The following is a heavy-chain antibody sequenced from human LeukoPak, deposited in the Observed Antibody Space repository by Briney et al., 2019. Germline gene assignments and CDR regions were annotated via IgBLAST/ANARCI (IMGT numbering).Heavy chain of an antibody. CDR3: ARPIVVVPAAILPRRRKYYYYGMDV. CDR1: GYTFTSYG. Sequence: ASVKVSCKASGYTFTSYGISWVRQAPGQGLEWMGWISAYNGNTNYAQKLQGRVTMTTDTSTSTAYMELRSLRSDDTAVYYCARPIVVVPAAILPRRRKYYYYGMDVWGQGTTVTVSS. V-gene: IGHV1-18*01. J-gene: IGHJ6*02. D-gene: IGHD2-2*01. CDR2: ISAYNGNT.